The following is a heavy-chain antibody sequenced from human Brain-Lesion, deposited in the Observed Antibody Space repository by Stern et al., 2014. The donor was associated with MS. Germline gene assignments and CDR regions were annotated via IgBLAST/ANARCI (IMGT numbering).Heavy chain of an antibody. J-gene: IGHJ6*02. Sequence: VQLVESGAEVRKPGASVKVSCKASGYTFTNYGFSWVRQAPGQGLEWLVWLSANHGTTNFAQKFQGRVTMSTDTSTSTAYMELRSLRSDDTAVYYCARDGRCTSAVCPYFYYYTMDVWGQGTTVTVSS. CDR3: ARDGRCTSAVCPYFYYYTMDV. D-gene: IGHD2-8*01. CDR2: LSANHGTT. CDR1: GYTFTNYG. V-gene: IGHV1-18*01.